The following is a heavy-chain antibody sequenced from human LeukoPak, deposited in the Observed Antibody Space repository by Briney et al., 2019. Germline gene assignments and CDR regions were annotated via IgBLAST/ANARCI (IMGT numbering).Heavy chain of an antibody. D-gene: IGHD3-16*02. CDR3: ARATPDYDYVWGSYRYTNDAFDI. V-gene: IGHV4-34*01. CDR1: GGSFSGYY. Sequence: SETLSLTCAVYGGSFSGYYWSWIRQPPGKGLEWIGEINHSGRTNYNPSLKSRVTISVDTSKNQFSLKLSSVTAADTAVYYCARATPDYDYVWGSYRYTNDAFDIWGQGTTVTVSS. CDR2: INHSGRT. J-gene: IGHJ3*02.